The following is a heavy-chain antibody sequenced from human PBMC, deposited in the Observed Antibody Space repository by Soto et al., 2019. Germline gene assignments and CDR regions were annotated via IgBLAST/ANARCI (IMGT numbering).Heavy chain of an antibody. V-gene: IGHV3-7*01. D-gene: IGHD5-18*01. CDR3: ARDGFRQLWLSNPHKSGWFDY. CDR1: GFTFSSYW. CDR2: IKQDGSEK. J-gene: IGHJ4*02. Sequence: EVQLVESGGGLVQPGGSLRLSCAASGFTFSSYWMSWVRQAPGKGLEWVANIKQDGSEKYYVDSVKGRFTISRDNAKNSLDLQMNSLRAEDTAVYYCARDGFRQLWLSNPHKSGWFDYWGQGTLVTVSS.